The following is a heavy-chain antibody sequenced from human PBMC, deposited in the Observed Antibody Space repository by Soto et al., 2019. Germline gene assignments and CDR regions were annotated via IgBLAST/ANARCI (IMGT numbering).Heavy chain of an antibody. Sequence: QLQLQESGSGLVKPSQTLSLTCAVSGGSISSGGYSWSWIRQPPGKGLEWIGYIYHSGSTYYNPSLNSRVTISVDRSKNQFSLKLSSVTAADTAVYYCARDLRIAAAGTHYYYGMDVWGQGTTVTVSS. CDR1: GGSISSGGYS. V-gene: IGHV4-30-2*01. J-gene: IGHJ6*02. D-gene: IGHD6-13*01. CDR2: IYHSGST. CDR3: ARDLRIAAAGTHYYYGMDV.